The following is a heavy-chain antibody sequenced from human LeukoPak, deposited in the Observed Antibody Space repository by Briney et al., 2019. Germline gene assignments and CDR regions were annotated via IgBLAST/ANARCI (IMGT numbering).Heavy chain of an antibody. CDR2: IYSTGIT. CDR1: GGSISGYY. J-gene: IGHJ4*01. CDR3: ARFIGSSGYYDY. V-gene: IGHV4-59*01. Sequence: SETLSRTCTVSGGSISGYYWSWIRQPPGKGLELIGYIYSTGITDYNPSLTSRLTISVDTSKNQFSLKLSSVTAADTAVYYCARFIGSSGYYDYWGHGTLVTVPS. D-gene: IGHD3-22*01.